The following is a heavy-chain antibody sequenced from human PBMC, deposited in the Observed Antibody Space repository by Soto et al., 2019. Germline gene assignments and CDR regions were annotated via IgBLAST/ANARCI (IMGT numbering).Heavy chain of an antibody. J-gene: IGHJ6*02. CDR3: ARVAAAGYYYYYGMDV. CDR1: GYSFTSYW. D-gene: IGHD6-13*01. Sequence: GESLKISCKGSGYSFTSYWISWVRQMPGKGLERMGRIDPSDSYTNYSPSFQGHVTISADKSISTAYLQWSSLKASDTAMYYCARVAAAGYYYYYGMDVWGQGTTVTVSS. V-gene: IGHV5-10-1*01. CDR2: IDPSDSYT.